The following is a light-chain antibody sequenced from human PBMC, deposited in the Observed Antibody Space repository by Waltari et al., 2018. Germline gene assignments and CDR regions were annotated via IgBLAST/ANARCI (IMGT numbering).Light chain of an antibody. CDR2: EVS. CDR3: SSYTSSNSWV. Sequence: HPGKVPKLMIYEVSNRPSGVSNRFTASKSGNTASLTISGLQAEDEADYYCSSYTSSNSWVFGGGTKLTVL. V-gene: IGLV2-14*01. J-gene: IGLJ3*02.